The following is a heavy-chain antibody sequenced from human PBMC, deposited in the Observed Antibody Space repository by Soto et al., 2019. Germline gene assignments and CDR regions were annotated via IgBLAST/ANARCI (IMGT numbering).Heavy chain of an antibody. CDR1: GFIFDDYA. V-gene: IGHV3-9*01. D-gene: IGHD1-26*01. CDR2: ISWNSGVI. CDR3: AKATSGAEVGIMDV. Sequence: EVKLVESGGGLVQPGRSLRLSCATSGFIFDDYAMHWVRQAPGKGLEWVSGISWNSGVINYADSVKGRFTTSRDNAKNPLYLHLSSLSSADTASYFCAKATSGAEVGIMDVWGNGTTVIVSS. J-gene: IGHJ6*03.